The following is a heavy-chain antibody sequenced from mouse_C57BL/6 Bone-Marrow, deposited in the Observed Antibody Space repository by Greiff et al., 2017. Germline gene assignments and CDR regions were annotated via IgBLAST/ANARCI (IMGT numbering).Heavy chain of an antibody. J-gene: IGHJ3*01. D-gene: IGHD1-1*01. CDR2: INPYNGGT. Sequence: EVKLQESGPVLVKPGASVKMSCKASGYTFTDYYMNWVKQSHGKSLEWIGVINPYNGGTSYNQKFKGKATLTVDKSSSTAYMELNSLTSEDSAVYYCARSVGSRAWFAYWGQGTLVTVSA. V-gene: IGHV1-19*01. CDR3: ARSVGSRAWFAY. CDR1: GYTFTDYY.